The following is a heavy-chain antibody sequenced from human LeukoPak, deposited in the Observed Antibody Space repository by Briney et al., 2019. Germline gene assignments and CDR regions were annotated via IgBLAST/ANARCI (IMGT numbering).Heavy chain of an antibody. CDR2: DQHIGST. CDR3: ASGAYQRGYNGYVFGY. CDR1: VGSIRSSNW. D-gene: IGHD5-12*01. J-gene: IGHJ4*02. Sequence: SETLSLTCDVSVGSIRSSNWWSWLRQPPGKGLEGIGEDQHIGSTTYNPSLKSRVTIAVDASKSQSSLSLNSVTAADTALYFCASGAYQRGYNGYVFGYWGQGTLVTVSS. V-gene: IGHV4-4*02.